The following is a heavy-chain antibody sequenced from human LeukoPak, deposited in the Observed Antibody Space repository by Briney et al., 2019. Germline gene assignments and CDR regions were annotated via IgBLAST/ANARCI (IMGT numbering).Heavy chain of an antibody. D-gene: IGHD5-12*01. Sequence: GGSLRLSCAASGFTFSSYWMHWVRQAPGKGLVWASHINSDGSSTSYADSVKGRFTISRDNAKNTLSLQMNSLRAEDTAVYYCARDGYSGFDFWGQGTLVTVSS. CDR1: GFTFSSYW. V-gene: IGHV3-74*01. J-gene: IGHJ4*02. CDR3: ARDGYSGFDF. CDR2: INSDGSST.